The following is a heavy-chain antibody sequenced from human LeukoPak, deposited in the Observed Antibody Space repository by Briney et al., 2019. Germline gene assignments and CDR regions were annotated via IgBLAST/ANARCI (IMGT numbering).Heavy chain of an antibody. J-gene: IGHJ4*02. CDR2: ISAGGGST. CDR1: GFTLSSYA. V-gene: IGHV3-23*01. CDR3: AKDAAGPEY. D-gene: IGHD6-13*01. Sequence: GGSLRLSCAASGFTLSSYAMSWVRQAPGKGLEWVSVISAGGGSTYYADSVKGRFTISRDNSRNTLYLQMNSLRAEDTAVYYCAKDAAGPEYWGQGTLVTVSS.